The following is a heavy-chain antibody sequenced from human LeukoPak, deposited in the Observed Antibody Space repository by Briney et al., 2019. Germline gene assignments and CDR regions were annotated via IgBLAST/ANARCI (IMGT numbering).Heavy chain of an antibody. J-gene: IGHJ4*02. CDR3: ARGSEGSYGTWYFDF. Sequence: SETLSLTCTVSGGSISSGGYYWSWIRQHPGKGLEWIGYIYYSGSTYYNPSLKSRVTISVDTSKNQFSLKLSSVTAADTAVYYCARGSEGSYGTWYFDFWGQGSLVTVSS. CDR1: GGSISSGGYY. CDR2: IYYSGST. D-gene: IGHD5-18*01. V-gene: IGHV4-31*03.